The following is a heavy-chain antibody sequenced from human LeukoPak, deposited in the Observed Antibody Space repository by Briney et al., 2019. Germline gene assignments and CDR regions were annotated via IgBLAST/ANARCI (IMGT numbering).Heavy chain of an antibody. J-gene: IGHJ4*02. D-gene: IGHD2/OR15-2a*01. CDR2: TKEDGSGK. V-gene: IGHV3-7*01. CDR3: VRDRLLYF. CDR1: GFTFSSYW. Sequence: GGSLRLSCAASGFTFSSYWMSWVRQAPGKGLEWVANTKEDGSGKYYVDSVKGRFTISRDNAKNSLYLQMDSLRAEDTAMYYCVRDRLLYFWGQGTLVTVSS.